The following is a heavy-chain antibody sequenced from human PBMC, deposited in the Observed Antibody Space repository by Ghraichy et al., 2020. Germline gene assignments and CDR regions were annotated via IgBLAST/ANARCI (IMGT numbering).Heavy chain of an antibody. V-gene: IGHV3-33*01. CDR1: GFSFSYG. Sequence: GGSLRLSCGASGFSFSYGMQWVRQAPDKGLEWVAVIWYDGSDKYYVDSVKGRFTVSRDNSKNTLYLQMNSLRAEDTAVYYCARSSLNSNYYYGMDVWGQGTTVTVFS. CDR3: ARSSLNSNYYYGMDV. J-gene: IGHJ6*02. D-gene: IGHD4-11*01. CDR2: IWYDGSDK.